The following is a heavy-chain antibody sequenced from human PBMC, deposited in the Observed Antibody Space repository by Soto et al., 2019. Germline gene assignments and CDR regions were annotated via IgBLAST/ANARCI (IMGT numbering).Heavy chain of an antibody. CDR3: ARLGAYYDILTGYRPYYFDY. CDR1: GGSISSCY. Sequence: SETLSLTCTVSGGSISSCYWSWIRQPPGKGLEWIGYIYYSGSTNYNPSLKSRVTISVDTSKNQFSLKLSSVTAADTAVYYCARLGAYYDILTGYRPYYFDYWGQGTLVTVSS. D-gene: IGHD3-9*01. CDR2: IYYSGST. V-gene: IGHV4-59*01. J-gene: IGHJ4*02.